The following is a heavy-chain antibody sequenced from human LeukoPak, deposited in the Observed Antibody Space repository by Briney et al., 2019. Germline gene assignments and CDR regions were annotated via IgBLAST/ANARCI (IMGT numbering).Heavy chain of an antibody. CDR3: AKNTQYSGYYDC. V-gene: IGHV3-23*01. Sequence: PGGSLRLSCAASGFTFSSYAMSWVRQAPGKGPEWVSFISDSGGITYYADSVKGRFTISRDNSKNTLYLQMNSLRAEDTAVYYCAKNTQYSGYYDCWGQGTLVAVSS. CDR2: ISDSGGIT. J-gene: IGHJ4*02. D-gene: IGHD6-6*01. CDR1: GFTFSSYA.